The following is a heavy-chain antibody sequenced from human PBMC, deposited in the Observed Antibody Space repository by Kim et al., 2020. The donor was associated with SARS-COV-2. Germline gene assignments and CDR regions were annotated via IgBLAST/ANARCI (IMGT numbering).Heavy chain of an antibody. Sequence: YADSVKGRFTISRDNAKNSLYLQMNRLRAEDTAVYYCARDVLTGNNGFDPWGQGTLVTVSS. V-gene: IGHV3-21*01. CDR3: ARDVLTGNNGFDP. J-gene: IGHJ5*02. D-gene: IGHD3-9*01.